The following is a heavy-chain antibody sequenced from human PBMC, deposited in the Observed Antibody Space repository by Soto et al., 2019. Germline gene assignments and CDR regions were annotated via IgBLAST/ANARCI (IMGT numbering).Heavy chain of an antibody. CDR1: GCSISISNW. J-gene: IGHJ4*02. V-gene: IGHV4-4*02. CDR3: AKPRWELLPGTFDY. D-gene: IGHD1-26*01. Sequence: SETLSFTCAVSGCSISISNWWSWVRQPPGKGLEWIGDIYHSGSTYYNPSLKSRVTISVDTSKNQFSLKLSSVTAEDTAVYYCAKPRWELLPGTFDYWGQGTLVTVSS. CDR2: IYHSGST.